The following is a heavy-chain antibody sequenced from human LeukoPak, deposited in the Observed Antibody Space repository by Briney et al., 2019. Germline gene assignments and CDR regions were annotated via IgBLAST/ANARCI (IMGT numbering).Heavy chain of an antibody. CDR2: ITAKNGDT. D-gene: IGHD2-15*01. V-gene: IGHV1-2*02. CDR3: ARRFCSGDRCLYYFDY. J-gene: IGHJ4*02. CDR1: GYTFTGYH. Sequence: ASVKVSCKASGYTFTGYHMHWVRHAPGQGLEWMGWITAKNGDTDSAQKFRGRVTMTRGTSISTAYMELSSLRSDDTAVYYCARRFCSGDRCLYYFDYWGQGTLVTVSS.